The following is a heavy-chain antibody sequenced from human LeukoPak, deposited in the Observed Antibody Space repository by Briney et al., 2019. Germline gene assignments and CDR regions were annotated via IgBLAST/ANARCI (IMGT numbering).Heavy chain of an antibody. D-gene: IGHD3-22*01. CDR1: GYTFTSYY. CDR3: ARGMTVVVINSAFDI. Sequence: ASVKVSCKASGYTFTSYYMHWVRQAPGQGLEWMGIINPSSGSTSYAQKFQGRVTMTRDASTSTVYMELSSLRSEDTAVYYCARGMTVVVINSAFDIWGQGTMVTVSS. V-gene: IGHV1-46*01. J-gene: IGHJ3*02. CDR2: INPSSGST.